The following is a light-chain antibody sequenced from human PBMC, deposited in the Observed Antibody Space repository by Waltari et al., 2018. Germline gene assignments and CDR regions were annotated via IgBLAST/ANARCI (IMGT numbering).Light chain of an antibody. CDR3: SSYTSSSTLV. Sequence: QSALTQPASVSVSPGQSITISCTGSSSDFGGYNYVSWYQQHPGKAPKLMIYDVSNRPSGVSNRFSGSKSGNTASLTISGLQAEDEAVYYCSSYTSSSTLVFGGGTKLTVL. V-gene: IGLV2-14*03. J-gene: IGLJ2*01. CDR2: DVS. CDR1: SSDFGGYNY.